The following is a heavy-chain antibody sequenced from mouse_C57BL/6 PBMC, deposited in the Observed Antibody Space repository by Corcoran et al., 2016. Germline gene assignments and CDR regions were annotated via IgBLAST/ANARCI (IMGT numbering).Heavy chain of an antibody. CDR2: INPNNGGT. D-gene: IGHD1-1*01. V-gene: IGHV1-26*01. J-gene: IGHJ2*01. CDR1: GYTFTDYY. Sequence: EVQLQQSGPELVKPGASVKISCKASGYTFTDYYMNWVKQSHGKSLEWIGDINPNNGGTSYNQKFKGKATLTVDKSSSTAYMELRSLTSEDSAVYYCARRKAGSSLDYWGQGTTLTVSS. CDR3: ARRKAGSSLDY.